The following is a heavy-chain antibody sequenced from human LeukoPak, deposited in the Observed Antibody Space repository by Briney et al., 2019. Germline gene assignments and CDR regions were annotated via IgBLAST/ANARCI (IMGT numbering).Heavy chain of an antibody. CDR2: ISGSGGST. D-gene: IGHD1-26*01. J-gene: IGHJ4*02. Sequence: GGSLRLSCAASGFTFSSYSMNWVRQAPGKGLEWVSAISGSGGSTYYADSVKGRFTISRDNSKNTLYLQMNSLRAEDTAVYYCAKAHSGSYYSGINWGQGTLVTVSS. V-gene: IGHV3-23*01. CDR3: AKAHSGSYYSGIN. CDR1: GFTFSSYS.